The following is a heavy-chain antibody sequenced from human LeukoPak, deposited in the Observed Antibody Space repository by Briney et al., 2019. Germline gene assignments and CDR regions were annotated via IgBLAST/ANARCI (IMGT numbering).Heavy chain of an antibody. CDR1: GFTLSSYA. Sequence: PGRSLRLSCAASGFTLSSYAMHWVRQAPGKGLEWVAVISYDGSNKYYADSVKGRFTISRDNSKNTLYLQMNSLRAEDTAVYYCAREVVVVPAAMGVGAFDIWGQGTMVTVSS. V-gene: IGHV3-30*04. D-gene: IGHD2-2*01. J-gene: IGHJ3*02. CDR3: AREVVVVPAAMGVGAFDI. CDR2: ISYDGSNK.